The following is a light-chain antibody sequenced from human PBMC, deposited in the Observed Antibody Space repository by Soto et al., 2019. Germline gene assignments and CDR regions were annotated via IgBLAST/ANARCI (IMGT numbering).Light chain of an antibody. Sequence: QSVLTQPPSVSAAPGQKVTISCSGSSSNIGNEYVSWYQHLPGTAPKLVIYDNNKRPSGIPDRFSGSKSGTSATLDITGPQTGDDAGYYCATWDSSLSGVVFGGGTKLTVL. CDR1: SSNIGNEY. J-gene: IGLJ2*01. CDR3: ATWDSSLSGVV. CDR2: DNN. V-gene: IGLV1-51*01.